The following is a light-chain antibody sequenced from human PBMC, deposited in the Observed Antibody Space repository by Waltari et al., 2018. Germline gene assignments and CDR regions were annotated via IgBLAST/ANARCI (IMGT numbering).Light chain of an antibody. CDR2: DVS. CDR3: QQRSAWPLT. CDR1: QRSSSY. J-gene: IGKJ4*01. V-gene: IGKV3-11*01. Sequence: EIVLTQSPATLSLSPGERATLSCRARQRSSSYVAWDQQKPGQAPRLLIYDVSNRATGVPARFPGSGSATAFTLTISSLESEDFAVSSCQQRSAWPLTFGGGTKVEIK.